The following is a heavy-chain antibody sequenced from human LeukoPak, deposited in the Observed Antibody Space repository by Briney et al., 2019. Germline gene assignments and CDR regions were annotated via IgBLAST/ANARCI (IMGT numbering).Heavy chain of an antibody. Sequence: PSETLSLTCTVSGYSISSGYFWGWIRQPPGKGLEWIGSIYHSGITYYNPSLRSRVTISVDTSKNQFSLKLSSVTAADTAVYFCARGFSRTTYYYGSGIRVPYLDYWGQGTLVTVSS. V-gene: IGHV4-38-2*02. D-gene: IGHD3-10*01. CDR2: IYHSGIT. CDR1: GYSISSGYF. CDR3: ARGFSRTTYYYGSGIRVPYLDY. J-gene: IGHJ4*02.